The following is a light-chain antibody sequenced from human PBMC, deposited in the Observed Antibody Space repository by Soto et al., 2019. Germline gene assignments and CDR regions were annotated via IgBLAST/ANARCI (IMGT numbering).Light chain of an antibody. CDR1: QSVNSNL. V-gene: IGKV3-20*01. J-gene: IGKJ2*02. Sequence: EIVLTQSPGTLSLSPGEGATVSCRASQSVNSNLLAWFQQKPGQAPRLLIHDASRRPTGIPDRFSGSGSGTDFTLSISRLEPEDFAVYYCHQYVSSPRTLGQGTKLEI. CDR2: DAS. CDR3: HQYVSSPRT.